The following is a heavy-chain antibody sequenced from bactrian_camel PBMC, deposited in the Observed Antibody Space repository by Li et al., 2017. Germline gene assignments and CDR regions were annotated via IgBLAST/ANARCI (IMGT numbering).Heavy chain of an antibody. Sequence: HVQLVESGGGSVQAGGSLRLSCAASGYTYSSNCMGWFRQAPGKDREGVAHIDSDGKWYAESLKGRSTISTDDANNTLNLQMNSLKPEDTAMYYCAADDTVVAGFAFDFDWNFGYWGQGTQVTVS. J-gene: IGHJ6*01. CDR2: IDSDGK. V-gene: IGHV3S55*01. CDR1: GYTYSSNC. CDR3: AADDTVVAGFAFDFDWNFGY. D-gene: IGHD6*01.